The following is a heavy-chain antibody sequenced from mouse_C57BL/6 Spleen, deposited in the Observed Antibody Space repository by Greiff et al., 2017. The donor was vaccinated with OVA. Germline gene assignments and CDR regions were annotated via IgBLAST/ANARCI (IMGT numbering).Heavy chain of an antibody. V-gene: IGHV14-3*01. CDR1: GFNIKNNY. J-gene: IGHJ4*01. CDR3: ARDAMGY. Sequence: VQLQQSVAELVRPGASVKLSCTASGFNIKNNYMHWVKQRPEQGLEWIGRIDPANGNTKYAPKFQGKATITADTSSNTAYLQLSSLTSEDTAIYCCARDAMGYWGQGTSVTVSS. CDR2: IDPANGNT.